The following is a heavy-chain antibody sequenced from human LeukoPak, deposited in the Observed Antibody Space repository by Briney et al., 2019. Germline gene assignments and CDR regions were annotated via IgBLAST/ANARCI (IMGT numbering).Heavy chain of an antibody. V-gene: IGHV3-48*04. CDR1: GFSGFTFSSHA. J-gene: IGHJ3*02. D-gene: IGHD7-27*01. CDR2: ISSSGSTI. CDR3: ARAYNWGSLDAFDI. Sequence: GGSLRLSCAASGFSGFTFSSHAMSWVRQAPGKGLEWVSAISSSGSTIYYADSVKGRFTISRDNAKNSLYLQMNSLRAEDTAVYYCARAYNWGSLDAFDIWGQGTMVTVSS.